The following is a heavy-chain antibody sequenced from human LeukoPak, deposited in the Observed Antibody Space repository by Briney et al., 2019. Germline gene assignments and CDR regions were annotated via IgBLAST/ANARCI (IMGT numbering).Heavy chain of an antibody. D-gene: IGHD6-13*01. V-gene: IGHV4-39*07. CDR3: ARVAHSSSWAYYYYYYMDV. J-gene: IGHJ6*03. Sequence: SETLSLTCTVSGGSISSSSYYWGWIRQPPGKGLEWIGGIYYSGSTYYNPSLKSRVTISVDTSKNQFSLKLSSVTAADTAVYYCARVAHSSSWAYYYYYYMDVWGQGTTVTVSS. CDR2: IYYSGST. CDR1: GGSISSSSYY.